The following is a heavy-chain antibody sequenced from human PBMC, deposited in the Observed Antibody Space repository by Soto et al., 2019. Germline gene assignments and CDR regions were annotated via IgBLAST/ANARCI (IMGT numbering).Heavy chain of an antibody. CDR3: ASSLGYCSGGSCYPTANWFDP. J-gene: IGHJ5*02. V-gene: IGHV1-8*01. Sequence: QVQLVQSGAEVKKPGASVKVSCKASGYTFTSYDINWVRQATGQGLEWMGWMNPNSGNTGYAQKFQGRVTMTRNTSISTAYMELSSLSSEDTAVYYCASSLGYCSGGSCYPTANWFDPWGQGTLVTVSS. CDR2: MNPNSGNT. D-gene: IGHD2-15*01. CDR1: GYTFTSYD.